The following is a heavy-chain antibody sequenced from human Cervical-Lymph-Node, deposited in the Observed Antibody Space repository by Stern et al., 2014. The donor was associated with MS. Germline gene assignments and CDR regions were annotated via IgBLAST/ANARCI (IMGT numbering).Heavy chain of an antibody. J-gene: IGHJ4*02. V-gene: IGHV4-61*02. CDR2: IYTSGST. CDR3: ARVSVQGGWHVFFDY. CDR1: GGSISSGSYY. Sequence: QVQLQESGPGLVKPSQTLSLTCTVSGGSISSGSYYWSWIRQPAGKGLEWIGRIYTSGSTPYNHSLQSRVTISVDTSKNHFSLKLSSLTAADTAVYYCARVSVQGGWHVFFDYWGQGTLVTVSS. D-gene: IGHD6-19*01.